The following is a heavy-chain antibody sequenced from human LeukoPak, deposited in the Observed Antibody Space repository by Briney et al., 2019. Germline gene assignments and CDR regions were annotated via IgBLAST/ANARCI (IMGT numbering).Heavy chain of an antibody. Sequence: GGSLRLSCAASGFTFRSYGMHWVRQAPGKGLAWVAIIWYDGSDKYFTDSVKGRFTISRDNSKNTLYLQMNSLRAEDTAVYYCARDLGNSGYYLDYWGQGTLVTVSS. J-gene: IGHJ4*02. CDR1: GFTFRSYG. CDR2: IWYDGSDK. D-gene: IGHD3-22*01. V-gene: IGHV3-33*01. CDR3: ARDLGNSGYYLDY.